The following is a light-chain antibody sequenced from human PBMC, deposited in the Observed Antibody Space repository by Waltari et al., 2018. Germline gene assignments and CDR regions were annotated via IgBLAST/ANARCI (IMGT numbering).Light chain of an antibody. CDR2: DTS. V-gene: IGKV3-11*01. J-gene: IGKJ4*01. CDR3: QQRRNWPLT. Sequence: DIVLKQSTATLSLPPGERATLAFRASQSISNYLAWYQQKPGQAPRLLSYDTSNRATGIPTRFSGSGFVTVFTLTISSLGPEDFAIYYCQQRRNWPLTFGGGTKVVIK. CDR1: QSISNY.